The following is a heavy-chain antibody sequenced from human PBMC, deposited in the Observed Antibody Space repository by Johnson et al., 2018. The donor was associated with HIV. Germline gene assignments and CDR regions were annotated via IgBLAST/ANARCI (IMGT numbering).Heavy chain of an antibody. Sequence: QMLLVESGGGVVQPGGSLRLSCAASGFTFSSYGMHWVRQAPGKGLEWVAFIRYDGSNKYYADSVKGRITISRDNSKNTLYVQMNSLRAEDTAVYYCARDIVGAPDAFDIWGQGTMVTVSS. CDR3: ARDIVGAPDAFDI. V-gene: IGHV3-30*02. CDR1: GFTFSSYG. CDR2: IRYDGSNK. D-gene: IGHD1-26*01. J-gene: IGHJ3*02.